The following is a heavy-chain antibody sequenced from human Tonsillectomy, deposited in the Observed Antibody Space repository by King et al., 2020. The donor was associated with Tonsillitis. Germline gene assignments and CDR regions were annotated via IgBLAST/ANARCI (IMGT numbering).Heavy chain of an antibody. J-gene: IGHJ2*01. Sequence: VQLVESGPGLVKPSGTVSLTCVVSGGSISSSNWWTWGRQPPGMGLEWIGEVYHSGSTNYNPSLKSRVSISLDKSTNQFSLKLRSVTATDTAVYYCARGVITFGGIVGRYFDLWGRGPLVTVSS. CDR2: VYHSGST. V-gene: IGHV4-4*02. D-gene: IGHD3-16*02. CDR3: ARGVITFGGIVGRYFDL. CDR1: GGSISSSNW.